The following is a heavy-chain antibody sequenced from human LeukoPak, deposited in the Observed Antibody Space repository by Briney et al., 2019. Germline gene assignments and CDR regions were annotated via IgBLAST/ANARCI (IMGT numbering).Heavy chain of an antibody. Sequence: GGSLRLSCAASGFTFSSYGMHWVRQAPGKGLEWVAVISYDGSNKYYADSVKGRFTISRDNSKNTLYLQMNSLRAEDTAVYYCAKATYYYDSSGYRGGYFDYWGQGTLVTVSS. CDR2: ISYDGSNK. CDR1: GFTFSSYG. D-gene: IGHD3-22*01. CDR3: AKATYYYDSSGYRGGYFDY. J-gene: IGHJ4*02. V-gene: IGHV3-30*18.